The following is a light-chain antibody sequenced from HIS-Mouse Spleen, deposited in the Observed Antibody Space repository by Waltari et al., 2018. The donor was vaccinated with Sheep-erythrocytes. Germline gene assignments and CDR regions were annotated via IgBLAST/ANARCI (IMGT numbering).Light chain of an antibody. V-gene: IGLV2-23*01. CDR3: CSYAGSSTPWV. CDR2: EGS. Sequence: QSALTQPRSVSGSPGQSVTISCTGTSSDVGGYNYVSWYQQHPGKAPKLMIYEGSTRPSGVSNRFSGSKSGNTASLTSSGLQAEDEADYYCCSYAGSSTPWVFGGGTKLTVL. CDR1: SSDVGGYNY. J-gene: IGLJ3*02.